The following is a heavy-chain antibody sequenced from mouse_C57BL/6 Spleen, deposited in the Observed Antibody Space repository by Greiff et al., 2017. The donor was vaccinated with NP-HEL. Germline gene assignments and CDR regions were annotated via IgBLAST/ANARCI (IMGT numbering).Heavy chain of an antibody. CDR3: ARQGLVVAGDFDY. V-gene: IGHV1-64*01. CDR2: IHPNSGST. Sequence: QVQLQQPGAELVKPGASVKLSCKASGYTFTSYWMHWVKQRPGQGLEWIGMIHPNSGSTNYNEKFKSKATLTVDKSSSTAYMQLSSLTSEDSAVYYCARQGLVVAGDFDYWGQGTTRTVAS. CDR1: GYTFTSYW. D-gene: IGHD1-1*01. J-gene: IGHJ2*01.